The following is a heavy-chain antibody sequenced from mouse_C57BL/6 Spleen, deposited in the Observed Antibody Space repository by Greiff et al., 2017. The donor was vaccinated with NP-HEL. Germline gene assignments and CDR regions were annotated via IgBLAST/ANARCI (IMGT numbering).Heavy chain of an antibody. D-gene: IGHD2-4*01. Sequence: QLQQSGAELVKPGASVKLSCKASGYTFTSYWMQWVKQRPGQGLEWIGEIDPSDSYTNYNQKFKGKATLTVDTSSSTAYMQLSSLTSEDSAVYYCARSDYGFDYWGQGTTLTVSS. CDR3: ARSDYGFDY. CDR2: IDPSDSYT. V-gene: IGHV1-50*01. CDR1: GYTFTSYW. J-gene: IGHJ2*01.